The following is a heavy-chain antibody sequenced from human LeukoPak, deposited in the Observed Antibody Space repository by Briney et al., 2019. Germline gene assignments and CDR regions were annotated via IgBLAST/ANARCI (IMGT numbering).Heavy chain of an antibody. Sequence: VASVKVSCKASGYTFTSYGISWVRQAPGQGLEWMGRIIPILGIANYAQKFQGRVTITADKSTSTAYMELSSLRSEDTAVYYCAQSYCSSTSCYTPPYNWFDPWGQGTLVTVSS. CDR2: IIPILGIA. D-gene: IGHD2-2*02. CDR3: AQSYCSSTSCYTPPYNWFDP. CDR1: GYTFTSYG. V-gene: IGHV1-69*04. J-gene: IGHJ5*02.